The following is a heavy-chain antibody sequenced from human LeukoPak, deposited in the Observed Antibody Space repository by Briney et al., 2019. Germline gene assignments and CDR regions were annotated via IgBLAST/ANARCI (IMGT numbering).Heavy chain of an antibody. V-gene: IGHV4-34*01. CDR3: VGFAANDNRGGPNY. CDR2: INHRGNT. J-gene: IGHJ4*02. CDR1: GGSLNDFY. D-gene: IGHD3-22*01. Sequence: PSETLSLTCAVYGGSLNDFYWSWIRQPPRKGLGWIGEINHRGNTNYNPSLKSRITMSVDTFKNQVSLKLTSVTAADTAVYYCVGFAANDNRGGPNYWGQGTLVTVSS.